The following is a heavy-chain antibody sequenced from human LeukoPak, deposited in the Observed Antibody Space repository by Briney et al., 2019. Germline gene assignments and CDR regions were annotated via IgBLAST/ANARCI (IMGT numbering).Heavy chain of an antibody. J-gene: IGHJ5*02. D-gene: IGHD2-21*01. CDR3: ARADRLDGAPYLIGP. CDR2: INPNSGGT. CDR1: GYTFTGYY. V-gene: IGHV1-2*02. Sequence: ASVKVSCKASGYTFTGYYMHWVRQAPGQGLEWMGWINPNSGGTNCAQKFQGRFTMTRDTSITTVYMEVAWLTSEDTAIYYCARADRLDGAPYLIGPWGQGTLVTVSS.